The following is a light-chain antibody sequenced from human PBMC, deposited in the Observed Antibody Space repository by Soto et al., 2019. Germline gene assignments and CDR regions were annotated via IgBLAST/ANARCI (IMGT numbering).Light chain of an antibody. CDR1: HCVTRY. J-gene: IGKJ5*01. CDR2: DAS. CDR3: QQYGSSPIT. V-gene: IGKV3-20*01. Sequence: GTLYLAKVERATVSCRASHCVTRYVAWYQQKPGQAPRLLISDASGRATGIQDRFSGSGSETDFSLTINRLEPEDFAVYFCQQYGSSPITFGQVRLLEV.